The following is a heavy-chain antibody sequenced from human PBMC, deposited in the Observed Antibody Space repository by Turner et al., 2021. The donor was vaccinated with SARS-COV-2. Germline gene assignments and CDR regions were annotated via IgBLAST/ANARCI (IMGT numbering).Heavy chain of an antibody. Sequence: EVQLLESGGGLVQPGGSLRLSCAASGFTFSSYAMSWVRQAPGKGREWVSAISGSGGSTFYADSVKGRFTISRDDSKNTLYLQMNSLRAEDTAGYYCAKDIRTTPIAVAGRGAFDIWGQGTMVTVSS. CDR2: ISGSGGST. V-gene: IGHV3-23*01. J-gene: IGHJ3*02. CDR3: AKDIRTTPIAVAGRGAFDI. D-gene: IGHD6-19*01. CDR1: GFTFSSYA.